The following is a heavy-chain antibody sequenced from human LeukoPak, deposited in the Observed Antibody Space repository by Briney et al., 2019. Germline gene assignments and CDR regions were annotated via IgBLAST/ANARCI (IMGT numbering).Heavy chain of an antibody. CDR3: TGDYGDYVIGH. J-gene: IGHJ4*02. V-gene: IGHV4-39*01. Sequence: PSETLSPTCTVSGGSISSTTYYWGWIRQPPGKGLEWIGSMHYSGSTYYNPSLNSRVTISLDTSKNLFSLRLSSVTAADTAVYYCTGDYGDYVIGHWGQGTLVTVSS. CDR2: MHYSGST. CDR1: GGSISSTTYY. D-gene: IGHD4-17*01.